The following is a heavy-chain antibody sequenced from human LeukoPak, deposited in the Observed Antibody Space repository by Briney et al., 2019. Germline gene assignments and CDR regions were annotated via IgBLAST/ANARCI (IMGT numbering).Heavy chain of an antibody. D-gene: IGHD1-26*01. CDR1: GFTFSSYA. CDR2: ISGGGGST. V-gene: IGHV3-23*01. Sequence: PGGSLRLSCAASGFTFSSYAMSWVRQAPGQGLEWVSTISGGGGSTYYVDSVKGRFTISRDNSKDTLYLQMNSLRAEDTAVYYCAKGIVGATRKINFFDYWGQGTLVTVSS. J-gene: IGHJ4*02. CDR3: AKGIVGATRKINFFDY.